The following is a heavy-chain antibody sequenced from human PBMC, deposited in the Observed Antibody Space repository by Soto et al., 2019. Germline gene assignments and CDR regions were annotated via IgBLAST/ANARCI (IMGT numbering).Heavy chain of an antibody. V-gene: IGHV3-11*01. J-gene: IGHJ3*02. CDR2: ISSSGRTI. CDR3: VRVPQYYDNIWGSYRSDAFDI. D-gene: IGHD3-16*02. Sequence: QVQLVESGGGLVKPGGSLRLSCAASGFTFSDYYMSWIRQAPGKGLEWVSYISSSGRTIYYADSVKGRFTISRDNAKNSLYLQMNSLRAEDTAVYYCVRVPQYYDNIWGSYRSDAFDIWTQGTMVTVSS. CDR1: GFTFSDYY.